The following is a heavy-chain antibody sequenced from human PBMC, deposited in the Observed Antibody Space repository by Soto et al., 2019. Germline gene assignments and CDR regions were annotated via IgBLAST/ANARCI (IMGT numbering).Heavy chain of an antibody. J-gene: IGHJ4*02. CDR2: ISDSNRNT. CDR3: ARDTSSGYYYHY. D-gene: IGHD3-22*01. Sequence: ASVNDSCKTSGYNFPSSGISWLRQATGQGLQWMALISDSNRNTNCPQHLQGRVTMTTDTYTSTAYMELRRLRSDDTAVYYCARDTSSGYYYHYWGEGTLVTVSS. V-gene: IGHV1-18*01. CDR1: GYNFPSSG.